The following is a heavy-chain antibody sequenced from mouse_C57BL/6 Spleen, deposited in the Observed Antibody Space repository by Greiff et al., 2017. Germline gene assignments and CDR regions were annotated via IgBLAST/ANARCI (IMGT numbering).Heavy chain of an antibody. V-gene: IGHV1-82*01. CDR1: GFAISSSW. J-gene: IGHJ4*01. Sequence: QVKLQQSGPELVKPGASVKISCTASGFAISSSWMNWVKQRPGKGLEWIGRIYPGDGDTNYNGKFKGKATLTADKSSSTAYLQLSSLTSEDSAVYFGARDGNLGPDYAMDYWGQGTSVTVSA. CDR2: IYPGDGDT. CDR3: ARDGNLGPDYAMDY. D-gene: IGHD4-1*01.